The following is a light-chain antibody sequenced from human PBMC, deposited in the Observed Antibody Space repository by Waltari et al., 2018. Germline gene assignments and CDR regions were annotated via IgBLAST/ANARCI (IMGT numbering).Light chain of an antibody. CDR3: AAWDDSLSGVV. CDR1: SPNIGGKT. Sequence: QSVLTQPPSASGTPGQRVTISCSGRSPNIGGKTVAGYQQVPGAAPKLLIYIDNERPSGVPDRFSGSKSGTSASLAISGLQSEDEALYYCAAWDDSLSGVVFGGGTKLTVL. J-gene: IGLJ2*01. V-gene: IGLV1-44*01. CDR2: IDN.